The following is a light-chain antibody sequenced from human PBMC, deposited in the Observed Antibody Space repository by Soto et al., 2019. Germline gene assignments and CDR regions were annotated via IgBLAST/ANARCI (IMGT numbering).Light chain of an antibody. V-gene: IGKV1-5*03. Sequence: DIQMTQSPSTLSASVGDRVTITCRASQSSSTWLAWYQQKPGKAPKLLIYKASSLEGGVPSRFSGSGSGTEFNITISSLQPDDFATYYCQQYNNYPLTFGGGTTVDIK. CDR3: QQYNNYPLT. J-gene: IGKJ4*01. CDR2: KAS. CDR1: QSSSTW.